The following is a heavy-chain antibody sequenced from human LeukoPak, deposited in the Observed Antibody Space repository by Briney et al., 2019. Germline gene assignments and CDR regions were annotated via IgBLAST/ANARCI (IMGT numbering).Heavy chain of an antibody. J-gene: IGHJ4*02. CDR3: ATAPANDFWSGPQQSFLDY. CDR2: ISGSGGST. Sequence: GGSLRLSCAASGFTFSSYAMSWVRQAPGKGLEWVSAISGSGGSTYYADSVKGRFTISRDNSKNTLYLQMNSLRAEDTAVYYCATAPANDFWSGPQQSFLDYWGQGTLVTVSS. CDR1: GFTFSSYA. V-gene: IGHV3-23*01. D-gene: IGHD3-3*01.